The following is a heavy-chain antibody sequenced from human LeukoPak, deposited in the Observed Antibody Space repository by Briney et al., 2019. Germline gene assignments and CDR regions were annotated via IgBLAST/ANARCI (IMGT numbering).Heavy chain of an antibody. J-gene: IGHJ3*01. D-gene: IGHD3-3*01. V-gene: IGHV3-74*01. CDR3: AIHGGGTIRIEAFDV. Sequence: SGGSLRLSCAASGFTFSSYWMHWVRQAPGKGLVWVSRINSDGSSTSYADSVRGRFSISRDNSKNTLYLQMNSLRDEDTALYYCAIHGGGTIRIEAFDVWGQGTMVTISS. CDR1: GFTFSSYW. CDR2: INSDGSST.